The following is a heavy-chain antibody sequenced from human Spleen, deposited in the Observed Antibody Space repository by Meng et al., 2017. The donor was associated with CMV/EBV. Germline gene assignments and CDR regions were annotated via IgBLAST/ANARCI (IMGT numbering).Heavy chain of an antibody. D-gene: IGHD2-21*01. V-gene: IGHV3-33*01. CDR3: ARLLDYRPGVVIAMQNYYYYGMDV. Sequence: GESLKISCAASGFTFSSYGMHWVRQAPGKGLEWVAVIWYDGSNKYYADSVKGRFTISRDNAKNTLYLQMNSLRAEDTAVYYCARLLDYRPGVVIAMQNYYYYGMDVWGQGTTVTVSS. CDR2: IWYDGSNK. J-gene: IGHJ6*02. CDR1: GFTFSSYG.